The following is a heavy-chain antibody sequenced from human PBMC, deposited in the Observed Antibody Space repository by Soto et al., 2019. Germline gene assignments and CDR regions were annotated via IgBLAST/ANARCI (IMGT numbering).Heavy chain of an antibody. CDR3: AKPILAPRYYYYMDV. J-gene: IGHJ6*03. CDR2: ISGSGGST. V-gene: IGHV3-23*01. D-gene: IGHD1-26*01. Sequence: EVQLLESGGGLVQPGGSLRLSCAASGFTFSSYAMSWVRQAPGKGLEWVSAISGSGGSTYYADSVKGRFTISRDNSKNTLYLQMNSLRAEDTAEYYCAKPILAPRYYYYMDVWGKGTTVTVSS. CDR1: GFTFSSYA.